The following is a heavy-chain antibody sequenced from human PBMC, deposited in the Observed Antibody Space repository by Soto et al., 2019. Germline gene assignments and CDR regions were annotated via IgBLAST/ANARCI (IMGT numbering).Heavy chain of an antibody. V-gene: IGHV3-48*03. CDR3: VAKATIFDF. J-gene: IGHJ4*02. Sequence: GGSLRLSCAASGFTFSTYEMNWGRQAPGKGLEWVSYISSSSGSTMYYADAVKGRFTISRDNAKNSLFLQMSRLRAEGTAVYYCVAKATIFDFWGQGTLVTVSS. CDR2: ISSSSGSTM. CDR1: GFTFSTYE.